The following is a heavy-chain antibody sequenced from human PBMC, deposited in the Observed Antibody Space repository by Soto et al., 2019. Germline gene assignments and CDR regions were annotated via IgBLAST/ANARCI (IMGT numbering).Heavy chain of an antibody. V-gene: IGHV1-69*02. D-gene: IGHD3-22*01. Sequence: QVQLVQSGAEVKKPGSSVKVSCKASGGTFSSYTISWVRQAPGQGLEWMGRIIPILGIANYAQKFQGRVTITADKSTSTAYMELSSLRFEDTAVYYCAVRYDSSGYYAFDIWGQGTMVTVSS. J-gene: IGHJ3*02. CDR2: IIPILGIA. CDR1: GGTFSSYT. CDR3: AVRYDSSGYYAFDI.